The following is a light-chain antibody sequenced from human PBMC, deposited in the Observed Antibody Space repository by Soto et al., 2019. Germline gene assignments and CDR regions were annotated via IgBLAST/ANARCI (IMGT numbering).Light chain of an antibody. CDR1: QSGNSN. CDR2: GAS. Sequence: EIVMTQSPATLSVSPGERATLSCRASQSGNSNLAWYQQKPGQAPRLLIYGASTRTPGIPARFSGSGSETEFTLTISSLQSEDFALYYCQQYNNWPPLTFGGGTKVEIK. CDR3: QQYNNWPPLT. V-gene: IGKV3-15*01. J-gene: IGKJ4*01.